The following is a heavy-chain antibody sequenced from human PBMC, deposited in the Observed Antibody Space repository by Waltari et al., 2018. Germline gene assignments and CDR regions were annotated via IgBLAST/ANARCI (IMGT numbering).Heavy chain of an antibody. V-gene: IGHV3-30*18. J-gene: IGHJ3*02. Sequence: QVQLVESGGGVVQPGGSLRLSCAASGFTFNLHGMHWVRQAPGKGLEWVAVVSSRGNVQYYADSVRGRFTISRDNSKDTLYLQMNSLRAEDTAVYYCAKEGAAAARFAFDIWGQGTMVTVSS. CDR3: AKEGAAAARFAFDI. D-gene: IGHD6-13*01. CDR1: GFTFNLHG. CDR2: VSSRGNVQ.